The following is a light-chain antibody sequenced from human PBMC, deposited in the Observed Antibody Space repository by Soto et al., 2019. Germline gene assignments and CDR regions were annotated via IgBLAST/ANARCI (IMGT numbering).Light chain of an antibody. J-gene: IGLJ1*01. CDR3: CSYAGSTTFDV. CDR1: NDVGTYNL. V-gene: IGLV2-23*03. Sequence: QSALTQPASMSGSPGQSVTISCTGANDVGTYNLVSWYQQYPGKAPKLIIYEGSQRPSGVSNRFSGSKSGDTASLTISGLQAEDEADYYCCSYAGSTTFDVFGTGTQLTVL. CDR2: EGS.